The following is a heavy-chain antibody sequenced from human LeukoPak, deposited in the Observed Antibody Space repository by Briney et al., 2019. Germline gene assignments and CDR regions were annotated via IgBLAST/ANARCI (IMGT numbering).Heavy chain of an antibody. CDR1: GFTFSSYS. CDR3: AKAPGCSSTSCYFDYYYGMDV. V-gene: IGHV3-23*01. D-gene: IGHD2-2*01. Sequence: GGSLRLSCAASGFTFSSYSMNWVRQAPGKGLEWVSAISGSGGSTYYADSVKGRFTISRDNSKNTLYLQMNSLRAEDTAVYYCAKAPGCSSTSCYFDYYYGMDVWGQGTTVTVSS. J-gene: IGHJ6*02. CDR2: ISGSGGST.